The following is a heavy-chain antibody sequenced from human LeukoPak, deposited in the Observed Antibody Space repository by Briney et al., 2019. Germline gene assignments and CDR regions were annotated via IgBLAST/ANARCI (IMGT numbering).Heavy chain of an antibody. CDR3: AREIWEQQLVLFDY. CDR2: IICNVGST. J-gene: IGHJ4*02. CDR1: AFTFDDYG. Sequence: GGSLRLSWPASAFTFDDYGMSWVRQAPGKGLEWVFGIICNVGSTGYADSVKVRFTISRDNAKNSLYLQMKSLRAEDTALYYCAREIWEQQLVLFDYWGQGTLVTVSS. V-gene: IGHV3-20*04. D-gene: IGHD6-13*01.